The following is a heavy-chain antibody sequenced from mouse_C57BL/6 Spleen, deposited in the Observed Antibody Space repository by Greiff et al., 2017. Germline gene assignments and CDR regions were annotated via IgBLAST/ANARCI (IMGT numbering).Heavy chain of an antibody. J-gene: IGHJ4*01. CDR3: ARNDYDEGYAMDY. CDR2: IDPANGNT. CDR1: GFNIKNTY. V-gene: IGHV14-3*01. D-gene: IGHD2-4*01. Sequence: DVKLQESVAELVRPGASVKLSCTASGFNIKNTYMHWVKQRPEQGLEWIGRIDPANGNTKYAPKFQGKATITADTSSNTAYLQLSSLTSEDTAIYYCARNDYDEGYAMDYWGQGTSVTVSS.